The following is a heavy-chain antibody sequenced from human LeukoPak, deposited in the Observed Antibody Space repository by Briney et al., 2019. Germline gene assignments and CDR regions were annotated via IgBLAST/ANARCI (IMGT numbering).Heavy chain of an antibody. V-gene: IGHV3-23*01. Sequence: PGGSLRLSCAASGFTFSSYAMNWVRQAPGKGPEWVSAISGSGDTTYYADSVKGRFTISRDNSKNTLSLQMNSLRAEDTAVYYCAKGAYSSGYYGEYFQHWGQGTLVTVSS. CDR1: GFTFSSYA. J-gene: IGHJ1*01. CDR3: AKGAYSSGYYGEYFQH. CDR2: ISGSGDTT. D-gene: IGHD3-22*01.